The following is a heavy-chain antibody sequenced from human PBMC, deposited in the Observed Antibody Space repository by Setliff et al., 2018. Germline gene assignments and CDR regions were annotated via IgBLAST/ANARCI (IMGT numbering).Heavy chain of an antibody. J-gene: IGHJ6*02. D-gene: IGHD2-2*02. CDR1: GGTFSSYA. Sequence: SVKVSCKASGGTFSSYAISWVRQAPGQGLEWTGGIIPILGTANYAQKFQGRVTITADESTSTAYMELSSLRSEDTAVYYCARDSRGLVPAAIEGSYYYYGMDVWGQGTTVTVSS. V-gene: IGHV1-69*13. CDR3: ARDSRGLVPAAIEGSYYYYGMDV. CDR2: IIPILGTA.